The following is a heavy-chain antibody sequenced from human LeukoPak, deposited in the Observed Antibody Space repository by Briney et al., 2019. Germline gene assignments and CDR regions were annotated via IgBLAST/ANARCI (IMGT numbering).Heavy chain of an antibody. J-gene: IGHJ4*02. CDR1: GFTFSNYW. Sequence: GGSLRLSCAASGFTFSNYWMHWVRQAPGKGLVWVSRINSDGSSTSYADSVRGRFSISRDNAKNTLYLQMNSLRAADTAVYYCARGPMVRGPDYWGQGTLVTVSS. D-gene: IGHD3-10*01. CDR3: ARGPMVRGPDY. CDR2: INSDGSST. V-gene: IGHV3-74*01.